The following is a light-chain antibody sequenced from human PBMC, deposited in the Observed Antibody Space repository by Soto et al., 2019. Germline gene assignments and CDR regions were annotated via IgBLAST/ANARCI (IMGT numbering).Light chain of an antibody. CDR3: VVWDDSLNGRL. CDR1: DSNIGTNS. V-gene: IGLV1-44*01. J-gene: IGLJ2*01. CDR2: TNN. Sequence: QSVLTQPPSASGTPGQRVTISCSGGDSNIGTNSVNWYQQFPGTAPKLLIYTNNQRPSGVPDRFSGSKSGTAASLAISGLQSEDEADYYCVVWDDSLNGRLFGGGTKLTGL.